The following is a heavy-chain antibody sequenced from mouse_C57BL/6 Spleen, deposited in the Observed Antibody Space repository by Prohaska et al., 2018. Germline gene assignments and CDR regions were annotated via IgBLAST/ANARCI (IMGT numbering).Heavy chain of an antibody. J-gene: IGHJ3*01. D-gene: IGHD4-1*02. V-gene: IGHV3-6*01. Sequence: DVQLQESGPGLVKPSQSLSLTCSVTGYSITSGYYWNWIRQFPGNKLEWMCYISYDGSNNYNPSLKNRISITRDTSKNQFFLKLNSVTTEDTATYYCARDSTGGFAYWGQGTLVTVSA. CDR2: ISYDGSN. CDR3: ARDSTGGFAY. CDR1: GYSITSGYY.